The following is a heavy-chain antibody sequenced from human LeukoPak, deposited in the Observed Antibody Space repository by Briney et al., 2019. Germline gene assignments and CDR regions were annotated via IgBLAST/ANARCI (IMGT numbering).Heavy chain of an antibody. CDR2: IYPGDSDT. V-gene: IGHV5-51*01. D-gene: IGHD2-2*01. CDR3: ARACTSTSCYAAYGMDV. CDR1: GYSFTSYW. J-gene: IGHJ6*02. Sequence: GESLKIYCKGSGYSFTSYWIGWVRQMPGKGLEWMGIIYPGDSDTRYSPSFQGQVTISADKSISTAYLQWSSLKASDTAMYYCARACTSTSCYAAYGMDVWGQGTTVTVSS.